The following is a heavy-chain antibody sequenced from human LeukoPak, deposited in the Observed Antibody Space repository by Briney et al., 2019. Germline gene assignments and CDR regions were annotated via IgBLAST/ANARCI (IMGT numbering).Heavy chain of an antibody. Sequence: GGSLRLSCAASGFSFGSYAMSWVRQSAGQGLEWVSEICGSVSGSGDCTHYVDSVKGRFTISRDNSKKTLYLQMNSLRVEDTAVYYCAKGKVNHDGALDIWGQGTLVTVSS. D-gene: IGHD2-21*01. CDR3: AKGKVNHDGALDI. J-gene: IGHJ3*02. CDR1: GFSFGSYA. V-gene: IGHV3-23*01. CDR2: ICGSVSGSGDCT.